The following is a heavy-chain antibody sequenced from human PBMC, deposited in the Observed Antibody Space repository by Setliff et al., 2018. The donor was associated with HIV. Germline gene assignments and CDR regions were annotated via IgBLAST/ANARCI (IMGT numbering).Heavy chain of an antibody. V-gene: IGHV4-4*07. CDR3: ARLWGSAQAFDI. Sequence: SETLSLTCTVSGGSISSYYWSWIRQPAGKGLEWIGRIYTSGGTKYNPSLKSRVTMSIDTSKTQFSLKLSSLTAADTAVYYCARLWGSAQAFDIWGQGTMVTVSS. CDR2: IYTSGGT. CDR1: GGSISSYY. D-gene: IGHD7-27*01. J-gene: IGHJ3*02.